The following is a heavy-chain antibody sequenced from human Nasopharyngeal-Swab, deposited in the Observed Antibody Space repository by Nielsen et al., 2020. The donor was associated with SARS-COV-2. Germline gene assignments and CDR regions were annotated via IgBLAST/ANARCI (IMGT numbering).Heavy chain of an antibody. CDR3: ARGHTVTNAIKY. CDR2: IYPGDSDT. CDR1: GYSYTSYW. J-gene: IGHJ4*02. V-gene: IGHV5-51*01. Sequence: TVSCKGTGYSYTSYWNGWVRQMPGKGLEWMGIIYPGDSDTRYSPSFQGQVTISADKSISTAYLQWSSLKASDTAMYYCARGHTVTNAIKYWGQGTLVTVSS. D-gene: IGHD4-17*01.